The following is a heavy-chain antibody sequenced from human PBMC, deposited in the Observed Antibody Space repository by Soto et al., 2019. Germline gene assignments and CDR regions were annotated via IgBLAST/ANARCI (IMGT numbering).Heavy chain of an antibody. D-gene: IGHD5-12*01. J-gene: IGHJ5*02. CDR3: AREEGGGYDHRWFDP. V-gene: IGHV4-31*03. Sequence: QVQLQESGPGLVKPSQTLSLTCTVSGGSISSGGYYWSWIRQQPGKGLEWIGYIYDSGNTYYNPSLKSRVTISVDTSKNQFSLKLSSVTAADTAVYYCAREEGGGYDHRWFDPWGQGTLVTVSS. CDR2: IYDSGNT. CDR1: GGSISSGGYY.